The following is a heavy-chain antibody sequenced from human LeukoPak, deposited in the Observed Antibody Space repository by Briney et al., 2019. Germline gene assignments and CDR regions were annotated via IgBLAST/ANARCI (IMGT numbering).Heavy chain of an antibody. J-gene: IGHJ6*03. V-gene: IGHV1-2*02. D-gene: IGHD5-12*01. CDR2: INPNSGGT. CDR1: GYTFTGYY. CDR3: ARASGYSGYDTPGDYYYYMDV. Sequence: ASVKVSCKTSGYTFTGYYMHWVRQAPGQGLEWMGWINPNSGGTNYAQKFQGRVTMTRDTSISTAYMELSRLRSDDTAVYYCARASGYSGYDTPGDYYYYMDVWGKGTTVTVSS.